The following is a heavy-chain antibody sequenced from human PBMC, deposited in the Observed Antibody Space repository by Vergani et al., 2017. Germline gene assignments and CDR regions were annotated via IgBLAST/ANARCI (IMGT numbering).Heavy chain of an antibody. J-gene: IGHJ6*02. Sequence: QVQLQESGPGLVKPSETLTLTCDVSDSSIMTNPYWGWFRQSPGKGLEWIGCIPHSGDTHYNSSLKSRVSISIVSSSKFSLSLTSVTAADTAIYYCASHRGSWCFFPSSYFYGMDVWGHGTTVTVSS. CDR3: ASHRGSWCFFPSSYFYGMDV. CDR1: DSSIMTNPY. D-gene: IGHD3-10*01. V-gene: IGHV4-38-2*01. CDR2: IPHSGDT.